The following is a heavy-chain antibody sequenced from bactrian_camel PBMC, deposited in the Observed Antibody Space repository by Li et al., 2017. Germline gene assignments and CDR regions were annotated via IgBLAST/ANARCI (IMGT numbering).Heavy chain of an antibody. CDR1: GITYRQRC. D-gene: IGHD2*01. CDR3: AAGPSGFGACFDLRIDTYKL. CDR2: IQTAGHSR. J-gene: IGHJ4*01. V-gene: IGHV3S1*01. Sequence: HVQLVESGGGSVQAGGSLTLSCAASGITYRQRCMAWFRQAPGKERERVAAIQTAGHSRYYADSVKSRFTISQDAAKSTVYLQMNNLEPEDTAMYYCAAGPSGFGACFDLRIDTYKLWGQGTQVTVS.